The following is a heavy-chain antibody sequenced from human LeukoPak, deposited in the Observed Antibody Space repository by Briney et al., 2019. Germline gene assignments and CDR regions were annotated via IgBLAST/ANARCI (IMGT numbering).Heavy chain of an antibody. CDR3: VKDFRVEAVVVTASTGSFLDH. J-gene: IGHJ4*02. V-gene: IGHV3-64D*06. CDR2: MCNNGVRK. D-gene: IGHD2-21*02. CDR1: VFTLKTSA. Sequence: GGPLRLSCLPSVFTLKTSATHWVPHAPGKGLEYFSDMCNNGVRKVYVDFVKGRFTISKNNSENTLNLKMSRLTTEDTALYSCVKDFRVEAVVVTASTGSFLDHWGQGTLVTVSS.